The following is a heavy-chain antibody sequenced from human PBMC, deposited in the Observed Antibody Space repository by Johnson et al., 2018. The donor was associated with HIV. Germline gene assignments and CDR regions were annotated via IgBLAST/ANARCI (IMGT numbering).Heavy chain of an antibody. V-gene: IGHV3-11*04. CDR2: ISSGGRTI. CDR3: ARVSWGDAFDI. CDR1: GFNFSDHY. J-gene: IGHJ3*02. Sequence: QMLLVESGGGLVKPGGSLRLSCAASGFNFSDHYMTWIRQAPGTGLEWVSYISSGGRTIYYADSVKGRSTISRDNSKNTLYLQMGSLRAEDMAVYYCARVSWGDAFDIWGQGTMVTVSS. D-gene: IGHD7-27*01.